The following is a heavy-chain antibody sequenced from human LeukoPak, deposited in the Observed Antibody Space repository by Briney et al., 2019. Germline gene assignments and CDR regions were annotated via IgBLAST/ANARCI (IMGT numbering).Heavy chain of an antibody. CDR1: GFTFSSYA. V-gene: IGHV3-23*01. Sequence: QPGGSLRLSCAASGFTFSSYAMNWVRQAPGKGLEWVSAISGSGGSTFYADSVKGRFTISRDNSKNTLFLQMNSLRAEDTALYYCAKPPPFIVVVPAAPYDYWGQGTLVTVSS. CDR3: AKPPPFIVVVPAAPYDY. J-gene: IGHJ4*02. D-gene: IGHD2-2*01. CDR2: ISGSGGST.